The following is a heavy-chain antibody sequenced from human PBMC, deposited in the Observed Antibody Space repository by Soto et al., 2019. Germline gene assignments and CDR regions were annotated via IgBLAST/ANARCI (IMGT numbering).Heavy chain of an antibody. V-gene: IGHV3-23*01. J-gene: IGHJ4*02. D-gene: IGHD1-1*01. CDR3: AKGRGHNWNFDY. CDR2: ISGSGGTA. Sequence: EVQLLESGGGSVQPGGSLRLSCAASGFIFSSYAMHWVRRPPGKGLEWVSSISGSGGTAYYADSVKGRFSISRDSLVNTLYLQMNSLRAEDTAVYYCAKGRGHNWNFDYWGQGTLFTVSP. CDR1: GFIFSSYA.